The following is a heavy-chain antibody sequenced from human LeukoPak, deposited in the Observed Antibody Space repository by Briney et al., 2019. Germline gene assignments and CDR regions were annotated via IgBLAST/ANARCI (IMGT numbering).Heavy chain of an antibody. V-gene: IGHV4-34*01. CDR3: ARVDIVTTNYFDP. CDR1: GGSFSGYY. J-gene: IGHJ5*02. D-gene: IGHD5-12*01. Sequence: PSETLSLTCAVYGGSFSGYYWSWIRQPPGKGLEWLGEVNHRGSTNYKLSLKSRLTISVDTSRKEISLKLTSVTAADTAIYYCARVDIVTTNYFDPWGQGTLVTVSS. CDR2: VNHRGST.